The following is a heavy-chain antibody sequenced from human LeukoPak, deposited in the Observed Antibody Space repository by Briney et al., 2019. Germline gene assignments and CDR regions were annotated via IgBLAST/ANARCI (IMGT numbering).Heavy chain of an antibody. Sequence: PGGSLRLSCAASGFTVSSNYMSWVRQAPGKGQEWVSVIYSGGSTYYADSVKGRFTISRDNSKNTLYLQMNSLRAEDTAVYYCARGRGNGDYDYDAFDIWGQGTMVTVSS. J-gene: IGHJ3*02. CDR2: IYSGGST. D-gene: IGHD4-17*01. CDR3: ARGRGNGDYDYDAFDI. V-gene: IGHV3-66*02. CDR1: GFTVSSNY.